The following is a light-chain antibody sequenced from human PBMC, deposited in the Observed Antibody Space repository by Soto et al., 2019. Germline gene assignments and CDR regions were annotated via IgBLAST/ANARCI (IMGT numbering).Light chain of an antibody. V-gene: IGKV1-5*03. J-gene: IGKJ4*01. CDR1: QSISTY. CDR3: QQANTFALT. Sequence: DIQMTQSPSTLSASVGDRVAITCRASQSISTYLAWYQQKPGKAPKLLIYKASSLESGVPSRFSGSGSGAEFTLTISSLQPDDFATYYCQQANTFALTFGGGTRWIS. CDR2: KAS.